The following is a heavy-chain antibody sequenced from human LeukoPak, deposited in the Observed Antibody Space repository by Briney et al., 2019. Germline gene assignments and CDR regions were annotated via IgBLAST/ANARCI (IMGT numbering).Heavy chain of an antibody. Sequence: SETLSLTCAVYGGSFSRYYWSWIRQPPGEGLEWIGEINHSGSTNYNPSLKSRVTISVDTSKNQFSLKLSSVTAADTAVCYCARGGIPYGSGSYYNYWGQGTLVTVSS. V-gene: IGHV4-34*01. CDR3: ARGGIPYGSGSYYNY. CDR1: GGSFSRYY. D-gene: IGHD3-10*01. J-gene: IGHJ4*02. CDR2: INHSGST.